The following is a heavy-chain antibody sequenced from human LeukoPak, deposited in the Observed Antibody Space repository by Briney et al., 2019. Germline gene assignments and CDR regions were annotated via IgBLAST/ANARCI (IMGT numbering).Heavy chain of an antibody. CDR2: MNPNSGNT. J-gene: IGHJ6*03. Sequence: ASVTVSFKGSVYTFTNFDINWVRQATGQGLEWMGWMNPNSGNTGSAQKLQGRVTMTMNTSISTAYIELSSLRSEDTAVYYCARGPQRRGDSYYMDVWGRGTTVTVSS. V-gene: IGHV1-8*01. D-gene: IGHD6-25*01. CDR1: VYTFTNFD. CDR3: ARGPQRRGDSYYMDV.